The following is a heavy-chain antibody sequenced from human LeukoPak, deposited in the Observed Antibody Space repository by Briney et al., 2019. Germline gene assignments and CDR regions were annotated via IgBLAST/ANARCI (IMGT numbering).Heavy chain of an antibody. CDR3: ARALPSAGKHIEGP. CDR1: GDSVSSNSAA. Sequence: SQTLSLTCAISGDSVSSNSAAWNWIRQSPSRGLEWLGRTYYRSKWYNDYAVSVQSRITINPDTSKNQFSLQLDSVTPEDTAVYYCARALPSAGKHIEGPWGQGTLVTVSS. V-gene: IGHV6-1*01. J-gene: IGHJ5*02. CDR2: TYYRSKWYN. D-gene: IGHD2-21*01.